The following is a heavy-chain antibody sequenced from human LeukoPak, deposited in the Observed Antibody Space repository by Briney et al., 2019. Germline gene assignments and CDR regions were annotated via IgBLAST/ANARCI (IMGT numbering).Heavy chain of an antibody. CDR3: ATLCCGSYYMDV. CDR2: MNPNSGNT. D-gene: IGHD2-15*01. J-gene: IGHJ6*03. Sequence: ASVKVSCKASGYTFNSDDINWVRQASGQGLEWMGWMNPNSGNTGYAQKFQGRVTMTRNTSISTAYMELSSLRSEDTAVYYCATLCCGSYYMDVWGKGTTVTVSS. CDR1: GYTFNSDD. V-gene: IGHV1-8*01.